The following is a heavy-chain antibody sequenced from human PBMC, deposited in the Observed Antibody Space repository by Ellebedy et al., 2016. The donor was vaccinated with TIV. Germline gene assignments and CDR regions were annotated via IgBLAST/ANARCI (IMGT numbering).Heavy chain of an antibody. CDR2: ISGSGGST. D-gene: IGHD4-23*01. V-gene: IGHV3-23*01. CDR3: ASNGDKGY. Sequence: GESLKISXAASGFTFSSYAMSWVRQAPGKGLEWVSAISGSGGSTYYADSVKSRFTLSRDNSKNTLYLQMNSLRAEDTAVYYCASNGDKGYWGQGTLVTVSS. J-gene: IGHJ4*02. CDR1: GFTFSSYA.